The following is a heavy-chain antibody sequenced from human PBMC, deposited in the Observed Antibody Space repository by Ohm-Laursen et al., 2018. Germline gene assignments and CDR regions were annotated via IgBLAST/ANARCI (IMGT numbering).Heavy chain of an antibody. CDR3: ARAFTPTDFGVVISPVDV. J-gene: IGHJ6*02. V-gene: IGHV3-11*01. CDR1: GFTFSDYY. D-gene: IGHD3-3*01. Sequence: SLRLSCTASGFTFSDYYMSWIRQAPGKGLEWISYMSSSGSTTSYADSVKGRFTISRDNAKNLLYLQMNSLRAEDTAVYYCARAFTPTDFGVVISPVDVWGQGTTVTVSS. CDR2: MSSSGSTT.